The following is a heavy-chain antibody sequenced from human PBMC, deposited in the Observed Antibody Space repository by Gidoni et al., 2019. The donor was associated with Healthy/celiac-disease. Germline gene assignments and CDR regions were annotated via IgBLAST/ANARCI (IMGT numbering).Heavy chain of an antibody. J-gene: IGHJ4*02. V-gene: IGHV4-61*01. CDR1: GGSVSSGRYY. D-gene: IGHD3-22*01. Sequence: QVQLQESGPGLVKPSETLSLTCTVSGGSVSSGRYYWSWIRQPPGKGLEWIGYIYYSGSTNYNPSLKSRVTISVDTSKNQFSLKLSSVTAADTAVYYCARGRAQVYYDSSGYYSIFNYYFDYWGQGTLVTVSS. CDR2: IYYSGST. CDR3: ARGRAQVYYDSSGYYSIFNYYFDY.